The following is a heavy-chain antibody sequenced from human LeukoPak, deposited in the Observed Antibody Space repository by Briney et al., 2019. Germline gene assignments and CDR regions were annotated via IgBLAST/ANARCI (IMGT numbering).Heavy chain of an antibody. CDR1: GGSFSGYY. J-gene: IGHJ4*02. Sequence: SETLSLTCAVYGGSFSGYYWIWIRQPPGKGLEWIGEINHSGSTNYNPSLKSRVTISVDTSKNQFSLKLSSVTAADTAVYYCASRRRAAGRLFDYWGQGTLVTVSS. D-gene: IGHD6-13*01. CDR2: INHSGST. CDR3: ASRRRAAGRLFDY. V-gene: IGHV4-34*01.